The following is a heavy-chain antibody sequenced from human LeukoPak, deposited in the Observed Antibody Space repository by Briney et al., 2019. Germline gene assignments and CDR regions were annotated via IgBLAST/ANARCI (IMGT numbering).Heavy chain of an antibody. CDR3: TRGYCSGGSCYLDPDYYFDY. V-gene: IGHV3-49*04. CDR1: GFTFGDYA. CDR2: IRSKAYGGTT. Sequence: GGSLRLSCTASGFTFGDYAMSWVRQAPGKGLEWVGFIRSKAYGGTTEYAASVKGRFTISRDDSKSIAYLQMNSLKTEDTAVYYCTRGYCSGGSCYLDPDYYFDYWGQGTLVTVSS. D-gene: IGHD2-15*01. J-gene: IGHJ4*02.